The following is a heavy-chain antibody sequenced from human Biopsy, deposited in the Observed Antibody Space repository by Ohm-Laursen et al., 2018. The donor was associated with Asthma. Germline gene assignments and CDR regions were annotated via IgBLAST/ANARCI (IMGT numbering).Heavy chain of an antibody. Sequence: TLSLTCGLSSGSGGYMRSGNYYWGWIRQPPGKGLEWLGYMFHRGTTHYNPSLTSRVTISLDRSKNQFSLKLTSVTAADTAVYYCARITSANYYYGMDVWGQGTTVTVSS. D-gene: IGHD1-20*01. V-gene: IGHV4-30-2*01. CDR2: MFHRGTT. CDR3: ARITSANYYYGMDV. J-gene: IGHJ6*02. CDR1: SGSGGYMRSGNYY.